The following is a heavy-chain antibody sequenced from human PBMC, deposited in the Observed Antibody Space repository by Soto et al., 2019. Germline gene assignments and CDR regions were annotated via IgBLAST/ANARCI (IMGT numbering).Heavy chain of an antibody. CDR1: GYTFSSYA. D-gene: IGHD3-10*01. J-gene: IGHJ2*01. Sequence: GGPVRLSCEASGYTFSSYAMSWVRQAPGMGVEWGSSISASSHTTSYAVSVEGRFTISRDPAKYPLFLHLSRLRVEDRALYFFARSLLITYGNRDLDVWGRHSLVTISS. V-gene: IGHV3-23*01. CDR3: ARSLLITYGNRDLDV. CDR2: ISASSHTT.